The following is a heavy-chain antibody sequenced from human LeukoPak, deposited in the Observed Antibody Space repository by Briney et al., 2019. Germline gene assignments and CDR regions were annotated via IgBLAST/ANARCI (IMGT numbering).Heavy chain of an antibody. Sequence: ASVKVSCKASGYTFTSYGISWVRQAPGQGLEWMGWISAYNGNTIYAQKRQGRVTMTTDTSTSTAYMELRSLRSDDTAVYYCARGHSYYYDSSGYPIDYWGQGTLVTVSS. V-gene: IGHV1-18*01. D-gene: IGHD3-22*01. CDR1: GYTFTSYG. CDR3: ARGHSYYYDSSGYPIDY. CDR2: ISAYNGNT. J-gene: IGHJ4*02.